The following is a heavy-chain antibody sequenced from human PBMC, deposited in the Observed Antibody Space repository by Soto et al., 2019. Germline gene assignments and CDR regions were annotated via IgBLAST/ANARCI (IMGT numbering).Heavy chain of an antibody. CDR3: AREATPLYRDHYGMDV. Sequence: EVQLVESGGGLVQPGGSLRLSCAASGFTFSSYWMSWVRQAPGKGLEWVANIKQDGSEKYYVDSVKGRFTISRDNAKNSLDLQMNSLRAEDTAVYYCAREATPLYRDHYGMDVWGQGTTVTVSS. V-gene: IGHV3-7*03. CDR2: IKQDGSEK. J-gene: IGHJ6*02. D-gene: IGHD4-17*01. CDR1: GFTFSSYW.